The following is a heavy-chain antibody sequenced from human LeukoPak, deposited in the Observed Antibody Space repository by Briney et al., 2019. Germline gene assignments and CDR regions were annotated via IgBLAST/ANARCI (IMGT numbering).Heavy chain of an antibody. CDR3: AKGAYCSGGNCYKAFDI. J-gene: IGHJ3*02. V-gene: IGHV3-48*03. Sequence: PRGSLTLSCAASGFTFSSYEMNWVRQPAGRGREWVSYIRRSGSTIYYADSVKGRFTISRDNAKNSVFLQMSGLRAEDTAVYYCAKGAYCSGGNCYKAFDIWGQGTMVTVSS. D-gene: IGHD2-15*01. CDR2: IRRSGSTI. CDR1: GFTFSSYE.